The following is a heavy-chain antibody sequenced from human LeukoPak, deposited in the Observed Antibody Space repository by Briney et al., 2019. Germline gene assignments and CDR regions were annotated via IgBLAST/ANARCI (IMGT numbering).Heavy chain of an antibody. Sequence: GGSLRLSCAASGFTFDDYAMHWVRQAPGKGLEWVSLISGDGGSTYYAASVKGRFTISRDNSKNSLYLQMNSLRTEDTALYYCAKDRYYDSSGYLEGWGQGTLVTVSS. V-gene: IGHV3-43*02. CDR2: ISGDGGST. CDR3: AKDRYYDSSGYLEG. D-gene: IGHD3-22*01. CDR1: GFTFDDYA. J-gene: IGHJ4*02.